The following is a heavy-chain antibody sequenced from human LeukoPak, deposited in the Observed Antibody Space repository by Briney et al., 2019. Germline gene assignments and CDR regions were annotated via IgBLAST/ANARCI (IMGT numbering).Heavy chain of an antibody. J-gene: IGHJ4*02. Sequence: PGGSLRLSCAASGFTFSRYEMNWVRQAPGKGLEWVSYISNSGNTIYYADSMKGRFTISRDNAKNSLSLQMNSLRAEDTAVYYCASENSPPADYWGQGTLVTVSS. CDR2: ISNSGNTI. CDR3: ASENSPPADY. V-gene: IGHV3-48*03. CDR1: GFTFSRYE. D-gene: IGHD1-14*01.